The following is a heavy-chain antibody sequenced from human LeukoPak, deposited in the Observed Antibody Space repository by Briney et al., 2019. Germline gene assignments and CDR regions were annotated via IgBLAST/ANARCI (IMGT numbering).Heavy chain of an antibody. CDR2: TYYRSKWYN. D-gene: IGHD6-25*01. CDR1: GDSVSSNSAA. CDR3: ARAMRIAAAGTFYFDY. V-gene: IGHV6-1*01. J-gene: IGHJ4*02. Sequence: SQTLSLTCAISGDSVSSNSAAWNWIRQSPSRGLEWLGRTYYRSKWYNDYAVSVISRITINSDTSKNQFSPQLNSVTPEDTAVYYCARAMRIAAAGTFYFDYWGQGTLVTVSS.